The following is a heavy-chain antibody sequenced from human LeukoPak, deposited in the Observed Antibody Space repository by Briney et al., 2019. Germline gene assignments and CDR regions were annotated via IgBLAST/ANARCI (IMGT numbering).Heavy chain of an antibody. V-gene: IGHV4-4*07. CDR2: IYTSGST. J-gene: IGHJ6*03. Sequence: TSETLSLTCTVSGGSISSYYWSWFRQPAEKGLEWIGRIYTSGSTYYNPSLKSRVTISADTSKNQFSLNVSSVTAADTAVYYCARATSSYFYYMDVWGKGTTVTISS. CDR3: ARATSSYFYYMDV. D-gene: IGHD5-12*01. CDR1: GGSISSYY.